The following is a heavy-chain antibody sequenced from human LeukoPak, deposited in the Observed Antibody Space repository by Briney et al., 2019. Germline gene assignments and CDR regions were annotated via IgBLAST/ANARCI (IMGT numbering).Heavy chain of an antibody. CDR2: INHGGST. CDR3: ARGFRRVDY. CDR1: GGSFSGYY. Sequence: SETLSLTCAVYGGSFSGYYWSWIRQPPGKGLEWIGEINHGGSTNYNPSLKSRVTISVDTSKNQFSLKLSSVTAADTAVYYCARGFRRVDYWGQGTLVTVSS. V-gene: IGHV4-34*01. J-gene: IGHJ4*02.